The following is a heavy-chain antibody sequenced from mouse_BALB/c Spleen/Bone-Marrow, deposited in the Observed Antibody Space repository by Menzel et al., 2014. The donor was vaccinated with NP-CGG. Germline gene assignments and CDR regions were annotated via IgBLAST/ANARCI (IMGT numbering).Heavy chain of an antibody. V-gene: IGHV2-6-7*01. D-gene: IGHD2-10*02. Sequence: QVQLKQSGPGLVAPSQSLSITCTVSGFSLTDYGINWVRQPPGKGLEWLGMIWGDGTTDYNSALRSRLSINKDNSRSQVFLKMNSLQTDDTARYYCAREEYGNYYAMGYWGQGTSVTVSS. CDR2: IWGDGTT. CDR1: GFSLTDYG. J-gene: IGHJ4*01. CDR3: AREEYGNYYAMGY.